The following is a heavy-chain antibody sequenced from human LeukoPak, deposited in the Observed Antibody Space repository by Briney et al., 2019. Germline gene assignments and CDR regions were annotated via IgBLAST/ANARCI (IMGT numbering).Heavy chain of an antibody. CDR2: IKQDGSEK. CDR3: ARYPLMPGYSSSWYGWGYYYYYMDV. D-gene: IGHD6-13*01. V-gene: IGHV3-7*01. Sequence: GGSLRLSCAASGFTFSSYWMSWVRQAPGKGLEWVANIKQDGSEKYYVDSVKGRFTISRDNAKNSLYLQMNSLRAEDTAVYYCARYPLMPGYSSSWYGWGYYYYYMDVWGKGTTVTVSS. J-gene: IGHJ6*03. CDR1: GFTFSSYW.